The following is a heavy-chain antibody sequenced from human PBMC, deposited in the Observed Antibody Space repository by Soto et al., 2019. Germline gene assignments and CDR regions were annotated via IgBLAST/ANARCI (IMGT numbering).Heavy chain of an antibody. D-gene: IGHD6-19*01. CDR1: GFTFSSYS. CDR3: AREYSSGWPNY. Sequence: GGSLRLSCAASGFTFSSYSMNWVRQAPGKGLEWVSSISSSSSSYIYYADSVKGRFTISRDNAKNSLYLQMNSLRAEDTAVYYCAREYSSGWPNYWGQGTLVTVSS. J-gene: IGHJ4*02. V-gene: IGHV3-21*01. CDR2: ISSSSSSYI.